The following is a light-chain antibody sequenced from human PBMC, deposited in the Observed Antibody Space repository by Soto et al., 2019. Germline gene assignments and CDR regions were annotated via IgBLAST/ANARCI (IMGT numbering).Light chain of an antibody. J-gene: IGKJ3*01. Sequence: EIVLTQSPATLSLSPGERATLSCRASQSVSSYLAWYQQKPGQAPRLLIYDASNRATGIPARFSGSGSWTDFTLTISSLEPEDFAVYYCQQRSNWSLFTFGPGTKVDIK. V-gene: IGKV3-11*01. CDR1: QSVSSY. CDR3: QQRSNWSLFT. CDR2: DAS.